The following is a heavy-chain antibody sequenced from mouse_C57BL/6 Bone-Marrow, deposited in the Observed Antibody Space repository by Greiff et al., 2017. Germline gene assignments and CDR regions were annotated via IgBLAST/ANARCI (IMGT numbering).Heavy chain of an antibody. D-gene: IGHD1-1*01. Sequence: QVQLQQPGAELVMPGASVKLSCKASGYTFTSYWMHWVKQRPGQGLEWIGEIDPSDSYTNYNQKFKGKSTLTVDKSSSTAYMQLSSLTSEDSAVYYCARSLTTVVAPFDYWGQGTTRTVSS. V-gene: IGHV1-69*01. CDR3: ARSLTTVVAPFDY. CDR2: IDPSDSYT. CDR1: GYTFTSYW. J-gene: IGHJ2*01.